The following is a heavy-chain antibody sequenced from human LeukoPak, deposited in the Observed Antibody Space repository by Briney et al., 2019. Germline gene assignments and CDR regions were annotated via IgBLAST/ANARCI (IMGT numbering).Heavy chain of an antibody. CDR1: GFTFSSYA. V-gene: IGHV3-30-3*01. Sequence: GGSLRLSCAASGFTFSSYAMHWVRQAPGKGLEWVAVISYDGSNKYYADSVKGRFTISRDNSKNTLYLQMNSLRAEDTAVYYCASYDCVWGSYRYGTPADYWGQGTLVTVSS. D-gene: IGHD3-16*02. CDR2: ISYDGSNK. J-gene: IGHJ4*02. CDR3: ASYDCVWGSYRYGTPADY.